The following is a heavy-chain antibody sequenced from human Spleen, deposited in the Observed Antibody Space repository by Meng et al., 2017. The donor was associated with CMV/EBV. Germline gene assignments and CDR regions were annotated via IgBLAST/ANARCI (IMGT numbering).Heavy chain of an antibody. CDR2: IDWDDAK. D-gene: IGHD3-16*01. CDR1: GFSLGTTGMR. V-gene: IGHV2-70D*14. CDR3: ARMPLTTAYGLGGMDV. J-gene: IGHJ6*02. Sequence: SGPTLVKPTQTLTLTCTFSGFSLGTTGMRVSWIRQPPGKALEWLARIDWDDAKLYSTSLKTRLTISKDTSDNQVVLTVTNMDPVDTGTYYCARMPLTTAYGLGGMDVWGQGTTVTVSS.